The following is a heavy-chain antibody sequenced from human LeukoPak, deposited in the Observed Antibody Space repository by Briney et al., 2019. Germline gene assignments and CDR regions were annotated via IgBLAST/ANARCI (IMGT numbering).Heavy chain of an antibody. CDR3: ARHYDSSGYSLTAFDY. CDR1: GGTFSSYA. Sequence: SVKVSCKASGGTFSSYAISWVRQAPGQGLEWMGGIIPIFGTANYAQKFQGRVTITTDETTSTAYMELSSLRSEDTAVYYCARHYDSSGYSLTAFDYWGQGTLVTVSS. V-gene: IGHV1-69*05. D-gene: IGHD3-22*01. J-gene: IGHJ4*02. CDR2: IIPIFGTA.